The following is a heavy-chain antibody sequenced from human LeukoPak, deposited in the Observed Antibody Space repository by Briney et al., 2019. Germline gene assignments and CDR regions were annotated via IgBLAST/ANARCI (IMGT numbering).Heavy chain of an antibody. D-gene: IGHD2-21*02. Sequence: GGSLRLSCAASGFTFSSYGMHWVRQAPGKGLEWVAVISYDVSNKNYAGSVKGRFTISRDNSKNSLYLQMNSLRPEDTAVYYCASEIAYCGDDCYSAFDIWGQGTMVTVSS. CDR1: GFTFSSYG. CDR3: ASEIAYCGDDCYSAFDI. J-gene: IGHJ3*02. V-gene: IGHV3-30*03. CDR2: ISYDVSNK.